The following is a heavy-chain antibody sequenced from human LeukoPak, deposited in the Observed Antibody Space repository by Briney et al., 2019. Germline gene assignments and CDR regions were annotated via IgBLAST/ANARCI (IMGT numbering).Heavy chain of an antibody. J-gene: IGHJ4*02. CDR1: GFTFSSYG. CDR3: AKESGDIVLLPAATDY. V-gene: IGHV3-33*06. D-gene: IGHD2-2*01. Sequence: PGGSLRLSCAASGFTFSSYGMHWVRQAPGKGLEWVAVIWYDGSNKYYADSVKGRFTISRDNSKNTLYLQMNSLRAEDTAVYYCAKESGDIVLLPAATDYWGQGTLVTVSS. CDR2: IWYDGSNK.